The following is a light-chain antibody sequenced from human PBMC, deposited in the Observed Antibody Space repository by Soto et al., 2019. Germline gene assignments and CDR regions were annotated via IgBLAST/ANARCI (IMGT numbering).Light chain of an antibody. V-gene: IGKV3-20*01. J-gene: IGKJ1*01. CDR2: GAS. CDR3: QQYGSSPPT. Sequence: EIVLTQSPGTLSLSPGERATLSCRASQSVSSNYLAWYRRKPGQAPSLLIYGASTRATGIPGRFSGSGSGTDFPLTITRLEPEDFAVYYCQQYGSSPPTFGQGTKVEI. CDR1: QSVSSNY.